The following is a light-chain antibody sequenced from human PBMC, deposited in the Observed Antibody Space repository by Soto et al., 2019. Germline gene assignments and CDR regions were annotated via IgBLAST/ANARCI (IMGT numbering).Light chain of an antibody. CDR2: VNSDGSH. Sequence: QLVLTQSPSASASLGASVKLTCTLSSGHSSYAIAWHQQQPEKGPRYLMKVNSDGSHSKGDGIPDRFSGSSSGAERYLTISCLQSEDEADYYCQTWGTGIQVVFGGGTKLTVL. V-gene: IGLV4-69*01. J-gene: IGLJ2*01. CDR3: QTWGTGIQVV. CDR1: SGHSSYA.